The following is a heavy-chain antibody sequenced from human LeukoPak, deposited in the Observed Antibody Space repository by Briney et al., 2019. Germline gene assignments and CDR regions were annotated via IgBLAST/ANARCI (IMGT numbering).Heavy chain of an antibody. V-gene: IGHV1-2*02. J-gene: IGHJ5*02. CDR3: AREGYGDYTNWFDP. D-gene: IGHD4-17*01. Sequence: ASVKVSCKASGYTFTGYCMHWVRQAPGQGLEWMGWINPNSGVTNYAQKFQGRVTMTRDTSISTAYMELSRLRSDDTAVYYCAREGYGDYTNWFDPWGQGTLVTVSS. CDR2: INPNSGVT. CDR1: GYTFTGYC.